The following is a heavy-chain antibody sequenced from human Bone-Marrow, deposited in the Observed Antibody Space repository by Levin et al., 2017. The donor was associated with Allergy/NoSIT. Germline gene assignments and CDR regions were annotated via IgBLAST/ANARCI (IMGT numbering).Heavy chain of an antibody. Sequence: SETLSLTCSVSGGSIRTYYWSWIRQPPGKGLEWIGHIYDTMTTNYDPSLKSRVTISLDTSKNQVSLRLTSVTAADTAVYFCAREGSDCSGGSCYGNWGQGTLVTVSS. D-gene: IGHD2-15*01. CDR3: AREGSDCSGGSCYGN. V-gene: IGHV4-59*12. CDR2: IYDTMTT. CDR1: GGSIRTYY. J-gene: IGHJ4*02.